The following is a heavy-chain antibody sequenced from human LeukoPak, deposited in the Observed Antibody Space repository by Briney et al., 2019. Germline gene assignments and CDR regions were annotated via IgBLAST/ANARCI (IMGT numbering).Heavy chain of an antibody. CDR1: GIAFSTYA. D-gene: IGHD5-18*01. CDR3: AKDTAQGYTYGTIEQDY. V-gene: IGHV3-23*01. J-gene: IGHJ4*02. CDR2: VSESGEIT. Sequence: GGSLRLSCAASGIAFSTYAMSWVRQAPGKGLEWVSVVSESGEITHYADSVKGRFTISRDNSKNTAYLQMNSLRAEDSAVYYCAKDTAQGYTYGTIEQDYWGQGTRVTVSS.